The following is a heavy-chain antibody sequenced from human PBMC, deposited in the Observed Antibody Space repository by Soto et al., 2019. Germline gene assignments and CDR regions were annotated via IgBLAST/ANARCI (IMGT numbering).Heavy chain of an antibody. CDR2: ISSSSSYI. J-gene: IGHJ5*02. D-gene: IGHD6-13*01. CDR1: GFTFSSDS. CDR3: ARENFGDSSSFFYGGGFDP. V-gene: IGHV3-21*01. Sequence: EVQLVESGGGLVKPGGSLRLSCAASGFTFSSDSMNWVRQAPGKGLEWVSSISSSSSYIYYADSVKGRFTISRDNAKNSLDLQMNSRRAEDTAVYYCARENFGDSSSFFYGGGFDPWGQGTLVTVS.